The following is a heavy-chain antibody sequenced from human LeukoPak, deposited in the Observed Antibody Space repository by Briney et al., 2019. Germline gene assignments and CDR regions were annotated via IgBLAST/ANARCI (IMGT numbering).Heavy chain of an antibody. CDR1: GFTFSSYT. CDR2: ISSSSSYI. Sequence: PGGSLRLSCAASGFTFSSYTMNWVRQAPGKGLEWVSSISSSSSYIYYADSVKGRFTISRHNAKNTLYLQMNSLRAEDTAVYYCARDLPSYGPADAFDIWGQGTMVTVSS. D-gene: IGHD5-18*01. J-gene: IGHJ3*02. V-gene: IGHV3-21*01. CDR3: ARDLPSYGPADAFDI.